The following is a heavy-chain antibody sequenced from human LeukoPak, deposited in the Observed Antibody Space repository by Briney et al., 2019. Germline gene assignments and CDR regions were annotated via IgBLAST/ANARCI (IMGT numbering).Heavy chain of an antibody. D-gene: IGHD6-19*01. CDR2: IYSGGST. CDR1: EFSVGSNY. Sequence: GGSLRLSCAASEFSVGSNYMTWVRQAPGKGLEWVSLIYSGGSTYYADSVKGRFTISRDNSKNTLYLQMNSLRAEDTAVYYCAKYSAMAGSLSFDYWGQGTLVTVSS. J-gene: IGHJ4*02. CDR3: AKYSAMAGSLSFDY. V-gene: IGHV3-66*01.